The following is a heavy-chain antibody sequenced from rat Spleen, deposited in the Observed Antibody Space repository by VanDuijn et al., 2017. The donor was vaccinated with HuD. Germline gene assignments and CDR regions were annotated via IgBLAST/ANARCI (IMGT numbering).Heavy chain of an antibody. Sequence: EVQLVESGGGLVQPGRSMKLSCVASGFTFNKYWMTWIRQAPTKGLEWVATISSDGGNTYYRDSVKGRFTISRDNAKSSLYLQMDSLRSEDTSTYYCAKDIDGYYYSGDAVFDYWGQGVMVTVSS. CDR3: AKDIDGYYYSGDAVFDY. CDR1: GFTFNKYW. J-gene: IGHJ2*01. D-gene: IGHD1-1*01. CDR2: ISSDGGNT. V-gene: IGHV5-25*01.